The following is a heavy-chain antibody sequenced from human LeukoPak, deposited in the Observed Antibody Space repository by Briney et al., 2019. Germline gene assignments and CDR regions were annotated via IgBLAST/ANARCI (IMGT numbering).Heavy chain of an antibody. J-gene: IGHJ4*02. D-gene: IGHD3-22*01. CDR2: FDPEDGET. CDR3: ATTRGYYDSSGLDY. Sequence: ASVKVSCKVSGYTLTESSMHWVRQAPGKGLEWMGGFDPEDGETIYAQKFQGRVTMTEDTSTDTAYMELSSLRSEDTAVYYCATTRGYYDSSGLDYWGQGTLVTVSS. V-gene: IGHV1-24*01. CDR1: GYTLTESS.